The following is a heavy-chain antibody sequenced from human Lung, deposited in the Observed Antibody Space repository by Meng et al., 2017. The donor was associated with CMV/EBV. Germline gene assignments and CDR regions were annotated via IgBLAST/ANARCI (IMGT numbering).Heavy chain of an antibody. CDR2: INPNSGGT. D-gene: IGHD2-2*02. CDR3: ARGYCSSTSCYTWMDY. V-gene: IGHV1-2*02. J-gene: IGHJ4*02. CDR1: GYTFTGYY. Sequence: ASXXVSXKASGYTFTGYYMHWVRQAPGQGLEWMGWINPNSGGTNYAQKFQGRVTMPRDTSISTAYMELSKLRSDDTAVYYCARGYCSSTSCYTWMDYWGQGTXVTVSS.